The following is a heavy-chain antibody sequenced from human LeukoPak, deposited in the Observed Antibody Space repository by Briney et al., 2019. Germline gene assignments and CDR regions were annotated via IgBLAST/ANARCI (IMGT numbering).Heavy chain of an antibody. J-gene: IGHJ4*02. V-gene: IGHV3-23*01. CDR3: AKDFRRYFDWLLFSADY. CDR2: ISGSGGST. CDR1: GFTFSSYA. D-gene: IGHD3-9*01. Sequence: GGSLRLSCAASGFTFSSYAMSWVRQAPVKGLEWVSAISGSGGSTYYADSVKGRFTISRDNSKNTLYLQMNSLRAEDTAVYYCAKDFRRYFDWLLFSADYWGQGTLVTVSS.